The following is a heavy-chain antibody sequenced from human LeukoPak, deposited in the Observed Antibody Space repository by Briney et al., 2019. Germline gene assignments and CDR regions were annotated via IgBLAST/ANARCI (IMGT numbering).Heavy chain of an antibody. Sequence: SETLSLTCTVSGGSISNRNYHWGWIRQPPGKGLEWIGYIYYSGSTNYNPSLKSRVTISVDTSKNQFSLKLSSVTAADTAVYYCARGASYYWYFDLWGRGTLVTVSS. CDR2: IYYSGST. CDR1: GGSISNRNYH. V-gene: IGHV4-61*01. J-gene: IGHJ2*01. CDR3: ARGASYYWYFDL.